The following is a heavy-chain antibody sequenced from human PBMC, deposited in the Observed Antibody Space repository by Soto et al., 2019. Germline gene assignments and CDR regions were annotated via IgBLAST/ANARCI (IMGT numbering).Heavy chain of an antibody. D-gene: IGHD3-10*01. Sequence: GGSLRLSCASSGFTFXSYGMHWVRQAPGKGLEWMALIWYDGTKKYYADSVKGRFTISRDNSKNTLYLQMNSLRAEDTAVYYCAKDGLGFGELPYSDYWGQGTLVTVSS. V-gene: IGHV3-33*06. CDR3: AKDGLGFGELPYSDY. CDR1: GFTFXSYG. J-gene: IGHJ4*02. CDR2: IWYDGTKK.